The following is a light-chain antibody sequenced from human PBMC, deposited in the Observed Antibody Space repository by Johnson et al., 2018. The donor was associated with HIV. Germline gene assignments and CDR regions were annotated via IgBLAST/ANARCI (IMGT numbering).Light chain of an antibody. V-gene: IGLV1-51*01. CDR3: GTWDSYLTAVV. Sequence: QSVLTQPPSVSAAPGQKVTISCSGSNSNIGNNYVSWFQQLPGTAPKLLIYDNDKRPSGISDRFSASNSGTSATLGITGLQTGDEADYYCGTWDSYLTAVVFGSGTKVTVL. CDR2: DND. J-gene: IGLJ1*01. CDR1: NSNIGNNY.